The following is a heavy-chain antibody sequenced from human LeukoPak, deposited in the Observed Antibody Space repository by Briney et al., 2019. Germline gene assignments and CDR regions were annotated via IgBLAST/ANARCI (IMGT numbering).Heavy chain of an antibody. CDR2: IYSGGST. Sequence: GGSLRLSCAASGFTVSSNYMSWVRQAPGKGLEWVSVIYSGGSTYYADSVKGRFTISRDNSKNTLFLQMNSLRAEDTTVYYCAKTGSSRFDYWGQGTLVTVSS. CDR1: GFTVSSNY. J-gene: IGHJ4*02. D-gene: IGHD3-10*01. V-gene: IGHV3-53*01. CDR3: AKTGSSRFDY.